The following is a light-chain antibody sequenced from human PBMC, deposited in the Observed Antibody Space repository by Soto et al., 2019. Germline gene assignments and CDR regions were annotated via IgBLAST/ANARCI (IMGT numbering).Light chain of an antibody. CDR1: QSILYSSINRNY. Sequence: DIVMTQSPDSLAVSMGERATINCKSSQSILYSSINRNYLALFQQKPGQHPKLLIYWASTRESGVPDRFSGSGSGTDFTLTISSLQAEDVAVYFCQQYYSTPRTFGQGTKVEIK. CDR2: WAS. V-gene: IGKV4-1*01. CDR3: QQYYSTPRT. J-gene: IGKJ1*01.